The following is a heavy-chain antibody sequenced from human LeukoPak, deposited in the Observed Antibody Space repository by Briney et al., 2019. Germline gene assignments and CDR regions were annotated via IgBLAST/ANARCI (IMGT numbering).Heavy chain of an antibody. J-gene: IGHJ6*02. CDR3: ARDRPPYSVSGSSYNGNYGLDV. V-gene: IGHV4-59*01. CDR2: ISYSGNT. D-gene: IGHD3-10*01. CDR1: GGSISGYY. Sequence: SETLSLTCTVSGGSISGYYWCWIRQPPGKGLEWIGCISYSGNTYSKPPLKSRVTISLAASKGQFSLKLRSVTAADTAVYFCARDRPPYSVSGSSYNGNYGLDVWGQGTTVTVSS.